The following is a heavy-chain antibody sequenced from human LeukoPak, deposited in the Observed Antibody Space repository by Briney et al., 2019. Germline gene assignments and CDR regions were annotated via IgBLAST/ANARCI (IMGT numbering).Heavy chain of an antibody. CDR2: INHSGST. CDR1: GGSFSGYY. D-gene: IGHD3-22*01. V-gene: IGHV4-34*01. Sequence: SETLSLTCAVYGGSFSGYYWSWIRQPPGKGLEWIGEINHSGSTNYNPSLKSRVTISVDTSKNQFSLKLSSVTAADTAVHYCARVDYYDSSGYYDYWGQGTLVTVSS. J-gene: IGHJ4*02. CDR3: ARVDYYDSSGYYDY.